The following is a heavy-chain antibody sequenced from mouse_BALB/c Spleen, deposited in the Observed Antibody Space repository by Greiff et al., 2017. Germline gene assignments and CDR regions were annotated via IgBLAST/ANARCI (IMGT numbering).Heavy chain of an antibody. Sequence: EVKLQESGGGLVQPGGSMKLSCVASGFTFSNYWMNWVRQSPEKGLEWVAEIRLKSNNYATHYAESVKGRFTISRDDSKSSVYLQMNNLRAEDTGIYYCTPHYRYGNYYAMDYWGQGTSVTVSS. CDR2: IRLKSNNYAT. V-gene: IGHV6-6*02. J-gene: IGHJ4*01. CDR1: GFTFSNYW. D-gene: IGHD2-14*01. CDR3: TPHYRYGNYYAMDY.